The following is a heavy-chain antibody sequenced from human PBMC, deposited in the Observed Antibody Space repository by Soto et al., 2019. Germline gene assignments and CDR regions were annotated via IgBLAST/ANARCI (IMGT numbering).Heavy chain of an antibody. CDR3: ARGRGSSYFDS. J-gene: IGHJ4*02. Sequence: EVQLVESGGGLIQPGGSLRLSCAASGLTVSSNYMSWVRQAPGKGLEWVSVLYSGGTTYYADSVKGRFTISRDNSKNTLYLQMNSLRAEDTAVYYCARGRGSSYFDSWGQGTLVTVSS. V-gene: IGHV3-53*01. D-gene: IGHD1-26*01. CDR1: GLTVSSNY. CDR2: LYSGGTT.